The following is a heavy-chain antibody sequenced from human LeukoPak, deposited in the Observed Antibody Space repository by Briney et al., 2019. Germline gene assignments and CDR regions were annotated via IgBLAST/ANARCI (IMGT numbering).Heavy chain of an antibody. Sequence: PGGSLRLSCVASGFTFSDYWMSWVGQAPGMGLEWVANIETDGDEKNYVDSVKGRFTISRDNARNSLYLQMSSLRVEDTAVYYCARDIPSGFYTPDYWGRGTLVTVSS. V-gene: IGHV3-7*01. D-gene: IGHD5-12*01. J-gene: IGHJ4*02. CDR2: IETDGDEK. CDR3: ARDIPSGFYTPDY. CDR1: GFTFSDYW.